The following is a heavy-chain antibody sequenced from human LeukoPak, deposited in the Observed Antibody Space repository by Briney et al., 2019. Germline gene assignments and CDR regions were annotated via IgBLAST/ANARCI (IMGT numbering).Heavy chain of an antibody. J-gene: IGHJ4*02. CDR2: INAGNGNT. Sequence: ASVKVSCKASGYTFTSYAMHWVRQAPGQRLEWMGWINAGNGNTKYSQKFQGRVTITRDTSASTAYMELSSLRSEDTAVYYCARLPSNYDFWSGGVDYWGQGTLVTVSS. CDR3: ARLPSNYDFWSGGVDY. CDR1: GYTFTSYA. V-gene: IGHV1-3*01. D-gene: IGHD3-3*01.